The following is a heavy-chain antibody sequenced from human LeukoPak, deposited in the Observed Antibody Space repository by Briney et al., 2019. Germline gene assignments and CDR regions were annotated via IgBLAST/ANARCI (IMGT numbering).Heavy chain of an antibody. CDR3: ARERFLEWLPSFDY. CDR1: GFTFSDYY. Sequence: GGSLRLSCAASGFTFSDYYMSWIRQAPGKGLEWVSYISSSGSTIYYADSVKGRFTISRDNAKNSLYLQMNSLRAEDTAVYYCARERFLEWLPSFDYWGQGTLVTVSS. V-gene: IGHV3-11*04. D-gene: IGHD3-3*01. CDR2: ISSSGSTI. J-gene: IGHJ4*02.